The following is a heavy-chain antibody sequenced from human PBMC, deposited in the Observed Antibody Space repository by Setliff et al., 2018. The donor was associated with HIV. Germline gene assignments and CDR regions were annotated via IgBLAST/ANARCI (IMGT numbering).Heavy chain of an antibody. CDR3: ARGQRSITVAPDYCYYYYMDV. CDR2: IYYTGST. Sequence: SETLSLTCTVSGDSLGSSPYYWGWIRQPPGKGLEWIATIYYTGSTLYNPSLKSRVPISVDTSKNQFSLKLSAVTAADTAVYYCARGQRSITVAPDYCYYYYMDVWGKGTTVTVSS. V-gene: IGHV4-39*01. J-gene: IGHJ6*03. CDR1: GDSLGSSPYY. D-gene: IGHD4-17*01.